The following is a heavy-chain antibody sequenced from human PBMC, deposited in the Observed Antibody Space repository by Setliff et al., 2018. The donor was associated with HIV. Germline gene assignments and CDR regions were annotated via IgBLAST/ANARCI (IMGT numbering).Heavy chain of an antibody. CDR1: GFSIATNW. CDR2: INQEGTEK. Sequence: GSLRLSCVVSGFSIATNWMTWVRQAPGKGLEWVANINQEGTEKYYVGSVKGRFTISRDNSKNSYYLQMDSLRAEDTAVYYCAKWRVSSGWYGQWFDPWGQGTLVTVSS. V-gene: IGHV3-7*03. D-gene: IGHD6-19*01. J-gene: IGHJ5*02. CDR3: AKWRVSSGWYGQWFDP.